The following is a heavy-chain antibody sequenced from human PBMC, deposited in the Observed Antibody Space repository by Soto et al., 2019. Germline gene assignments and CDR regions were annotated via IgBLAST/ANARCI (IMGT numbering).Heavy chain of an antibody. D-gene: IGHD5-18*01. CDR3: ARDQTAMSLRGFFDD. J-gene: IGHJ4*02. CDR1: GFTFSSYS. Sequence: GGSLRLSCAASGFTFSSYSMNWVRQAPGKGLEWVSYISSNTSTIYYADSVKGRFTISRDNAKSTLYLQMNSLRAEDTAMYYCARDQTAMSLRGFFDDWGPGTPVTVSS. V-gene: IGHV3-48*01. CDR2: ISSNTSTI.